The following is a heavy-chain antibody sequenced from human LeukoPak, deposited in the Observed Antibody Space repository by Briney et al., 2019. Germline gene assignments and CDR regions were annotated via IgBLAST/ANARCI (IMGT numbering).Heavy chain of an antibody. J-gene: IGHJ4*02. CDR1: GFTFSSYG. CDR3: AKDNVAAAGRYFDY. D-gene: IGHD6-13*01. CDR2: IWYDGSNK. V-gene: IGHV3-33*06. Sequence: GRSLRLSCAASGFTFSSYGMHWVRQAPGKGLEWVAVIWYDGSNKYYADSVKGRFTISRDNSKNTLYLQMNSLRAEDTAVYYCAKDNVAAAGRYFDYWGQGTLVTVSS.